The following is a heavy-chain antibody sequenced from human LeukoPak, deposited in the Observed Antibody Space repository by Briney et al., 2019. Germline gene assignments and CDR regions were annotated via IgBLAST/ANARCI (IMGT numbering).Heavy chain of an antibody. Sequence: GGSLILSCAASGFTFSSYWMSWVRQAPGKGLEWVANIKQDGSEKYYVDSVKGRFTISRDNAKNSLYLQMNSLRAEDTAVYYCARDEAAAGTEFVDYWGQGTLVTVSS. CDR2: IKQDGSEK. J-gene: IGHJ4*02. V-gene: IGHV3-7*01. D-gene: IGHD6-13*01. CDR3: ARDEAAAGTEFVDY. CDR1: GFTFSSYW.